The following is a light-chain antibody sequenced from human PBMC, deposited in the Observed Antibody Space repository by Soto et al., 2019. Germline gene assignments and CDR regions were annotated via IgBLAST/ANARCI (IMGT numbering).Light chain of an antibody. CDR1: SSDVDGYNF. V-gene: IGLV2-14*03. CDR2: DVS. CDR3: TSYTTSFTYV. J-gene: IGLJ1*01. Sequence: QSVLTQPASVSGSPGQSITTSCTGTSSDVDGYNFVSWYQHHPGKAPKLIIYDVSNRPSGVSSRFSGFKSGNTASLTVSGLQAEDEADYYCTSYTTSFTYVFGTGTKVTV.